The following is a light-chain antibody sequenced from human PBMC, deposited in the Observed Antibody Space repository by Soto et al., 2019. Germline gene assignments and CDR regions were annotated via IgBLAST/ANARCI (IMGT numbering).Light chain of an antibody. CDR2: AAS. J-gene: IGKJ2*01. V-gene: IGKV1-39*01. CDR1: PSISTY. Sequence: DIQMTQSPSSLSASVGDRVTITCRAGPSISTYLTWYQQKPGEAPNLLIHAASNLQSGVPSRFSGSGSGTHFTLTIDSLQPGDSATYFCQQSDSTHPEYTFGQGTKLEIK. CDR3: QQSDSTHPEYT.